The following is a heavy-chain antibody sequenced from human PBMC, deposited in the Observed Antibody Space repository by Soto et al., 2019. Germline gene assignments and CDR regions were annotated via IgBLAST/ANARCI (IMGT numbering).Heavy chain of an antibody. CDR1: GFTFSSYA. J-gene: IGHJ4*02. CDR2: ISGSGGST. CDR3: AKDLEGTGTYYFDY. Sequence: GGSLRLSCAASGFTFSSYAMSWVRQAPGTGLEWVSAISGSGGSTYYADSVKGRFTISRDNSKNTLYLQMNSLRAEATAVYYCAKDLEGTGTYYFDYWGQGTLVTVSS. D-gene: IGHD7-27*01. V-gene: IGHV3-23*01.